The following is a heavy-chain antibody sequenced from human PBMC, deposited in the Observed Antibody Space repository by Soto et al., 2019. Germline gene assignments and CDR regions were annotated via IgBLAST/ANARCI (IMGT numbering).Heavy chain of an antibody. CDR1: GFSLSTTGMC. CDR2: IDWDDDK. V-gene: IGHV2-70*11. J-gene: IGHJ6*02. CDR3: ARTTTSTNAMDV. Sequence: SGPKLGNPTQTLTLTCTFSGFSLSTTGMCVNWIRQPPGKALEWLARIDWDDDKYYRTSLKTRLTISKDTSKKQVVLTMTNMDPVDTGTYYCARTTTSTNAMDVWGQGTTVTVSS. D-gene: IGHD4-4*01.